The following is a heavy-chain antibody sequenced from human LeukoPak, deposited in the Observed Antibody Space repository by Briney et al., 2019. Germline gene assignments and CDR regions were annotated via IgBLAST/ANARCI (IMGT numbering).Heavy chain of an antibody. CDR3: ARTLPEHGPL. CDR2: IIPIFGTA. CDR1: GGTFSSYA. Sequence: SVRVSCKASGGTFSSYAVSWVRQAPGQGLEWMGGIIPIFGTANYAQKFQGRVTITADESTSTAYMELSSLRSEDTAVYYCARTLPEHGPLWGQGTLVTVSS. D-gene: IGHD1-14*01. V-gene: IGHV1-69*01. J-gene: IGHJ4*02.